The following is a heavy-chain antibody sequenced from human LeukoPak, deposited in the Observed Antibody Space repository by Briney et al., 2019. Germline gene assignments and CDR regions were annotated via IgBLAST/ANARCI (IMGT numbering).Heavy chain of an antibody. J-gene: IGHJ6*02. CDR3: AEVSTALVYYYFGMDV. D-gene: IGHD5-18*01. Sequence: PGRSLRLSCAASGFTFSIFGMHWVRQAPGKGPEWVATISYDGSKIYYEDSVKGRFTISRDNSKNMFHLQMNSLRPEDTAIYYCAEVSTALVYYYFGMDVWGQGTTVTVSS. CDR1: GFTFSIFG. CDR2: ISYDGSKI. V-gene: IGHV3-30*18.